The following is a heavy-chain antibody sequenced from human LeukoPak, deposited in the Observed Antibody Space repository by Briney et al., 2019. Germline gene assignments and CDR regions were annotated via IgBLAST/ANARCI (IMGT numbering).Heavy chain of an antibody. V-gene: IGHV4-34*01. CDR2: INHSGST. D-gene: IGHD1-26*01. CDR1: GGSFSGYY. J-gene: IGHJ4*02. Sequence: SETLSLTCAVYGGSFSGYYWSWIRQPPGKGLEWIGEINHSGSTNYNPSLKSRVTISVDTSKNQFSLKLSSVTAADTAEYYCARDSELVGATEGFDYWGQGTLVTVSS. CDR3: ARDSELVGATEGFDY.